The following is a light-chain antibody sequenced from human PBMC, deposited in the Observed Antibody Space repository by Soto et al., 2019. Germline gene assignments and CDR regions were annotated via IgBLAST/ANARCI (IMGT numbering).Light chain of an antibody. V-gene: IGKV1-5*01. CDR1: QSIRGW. J-gene: IGKJ1*01. CDR2: DAS. Sequence: DIQMTQSPSTLSASVGDRVTSTCRASQSIRGWLAWYQQKPGKAPNLLIYDASRLKSGVPSSFSGRGSGTEFTLTITTLQPDDFATYYGQQYNSFSPWTFGQGTKVEVK. CDR3: QQYNSFSPWT.